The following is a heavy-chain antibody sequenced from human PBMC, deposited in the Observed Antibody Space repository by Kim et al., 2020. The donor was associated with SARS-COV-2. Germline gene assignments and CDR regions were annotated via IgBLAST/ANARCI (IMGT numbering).Heavy chain of an antibody. V-gene: IGHV3-64*02. J-gene: IGHJ4*02. CDR3: AGDAQNTVAYDSLDY. D-gene: IGHD2-21*01. Sequence: GGSLRLSCLVSGFTLNTYAMHWVRQAPGKGPEYVSAISSNGFGTYYADSVKGRFTIFRDVSRNMVYLQKCSLRPDDKGVYYCAGDAQNTVAYDSLDYWGQGTQVSVSS. CDR2: ISSNGFGT. CDR1: GFTLNTYA.